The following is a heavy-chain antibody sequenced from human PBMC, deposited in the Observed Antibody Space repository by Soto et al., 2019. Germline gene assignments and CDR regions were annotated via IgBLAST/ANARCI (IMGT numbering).Heavy chain of an antibody. D-gene: IGHD4-17*01. CDR3: ATSSPGDYVWFDP. V-gene: IGHV4-61*03. CDR2: IYYSGST. Sequence: KPSEILSRTCTVSGGSVSSGSYYWSWIRQPPGKGLEWIGYIYYSGSTNYNPSLKSRVTISVDTSKNHFSLKLSSVTAADTAVYYCATSSPGDYVWFDPWGQGTLVTVSS. J-gene: IGHJ5*02. CDR1: GGSVSSGSYY.